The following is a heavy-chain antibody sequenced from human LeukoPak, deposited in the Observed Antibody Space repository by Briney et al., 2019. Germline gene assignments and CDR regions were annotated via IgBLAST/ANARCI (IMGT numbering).Heavy chain of an antibody. CDR1: GGSISSYY. Sequence: PSETLSLTRTVSGGSISSYYWSWIRQPPGKGLEWIGYIYYSGSTNYNPSLKSRVTISVDTSKNQFSLKLSSVTAADTAVYYCARGDYDSSGYYYVGYWGQGTLVTVSS. J-gene: IGHJ4*02. V-gene: IGHV4-59*01. D-gene: IGHD3-22*01. CDR3: ARGDYDSSGYYYVGY. CDR2: IYYSGST.